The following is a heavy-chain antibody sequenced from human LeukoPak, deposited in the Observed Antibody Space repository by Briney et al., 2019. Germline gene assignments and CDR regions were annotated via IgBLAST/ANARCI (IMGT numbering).Heavy chain of an antibody. CDR1: GGTFSSYA. D-gene: IGHD2-2*01. Sequence: ASVKVSCKASGGTFSSYAISWVRQAPGQGLEWMGGIIPIFGTANYAQKFQGRVTITTDESTSTAYMELSSLRSEDTAVYYCARAPGVPAARNYYYYMDVWGKGTTVTVSS. J-gene: IGHJ6*03. V-gene: IGHV1-69*05. CDR2: IIPIFGTA. CDR3: ARAPGVPAARNYYYYMDV.